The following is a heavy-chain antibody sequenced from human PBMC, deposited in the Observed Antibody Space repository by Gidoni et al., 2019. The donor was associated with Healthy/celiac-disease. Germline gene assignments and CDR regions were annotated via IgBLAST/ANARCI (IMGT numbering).Heavy chain of an antibody. D-gene: IGHD6-13*01. CDR3: ARDIAAAAYNWFDP. Sequence: QVQLQESGPGLVKPSENLSLTCTVSGGSISSYYWSWIRQPPGRGLEWIGYIYYNGGTNYNPSLKSRVTISVDTSKNQFSLKLSSVTAADTAVYYCARDIAAAAYNWFDPWGQGTLVTVSS. V-gene: IGHV4-59*01. J-gene: IGHJ5*02. CDR1: GGSISSYY. CDR2: IYYNGGT.